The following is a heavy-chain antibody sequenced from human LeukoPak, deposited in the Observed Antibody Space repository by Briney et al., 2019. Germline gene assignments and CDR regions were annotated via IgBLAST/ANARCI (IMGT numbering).Heavy chain of an antibody. J-gene: IGHJ4*02. CDR1: GYTFTSYD. Sequence: ASVKVSCKASGYTFTSYDINWVRQATGQGLEWMGWMNPNSGNTGYAQKFQGRVTMTRNTSISTAYMELSSLRSEDTAVYYCARGSAPRYCSGGSCYSDYFDYWGQGTLVTVSS. CDR2: MNPNSGNT. D-gene: IGHD2-15*01. V-gene: IGHV1-8*01. CDR3: ARGSAPRYCSGGSCYSDYFDY.